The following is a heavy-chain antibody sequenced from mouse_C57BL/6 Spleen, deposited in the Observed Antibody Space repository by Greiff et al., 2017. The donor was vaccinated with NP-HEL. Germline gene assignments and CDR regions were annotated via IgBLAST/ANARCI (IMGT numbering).Heavy chain of an antibody. J-gene: IGHJ4*01. V-gene: IGHV14-4*01. Sequence: VHVKQSGAELVRPGASVKLSCTASGFNIKDDYMHWVKQRPEQGLEWIGWIDPENGDTEYASKFQGKATITADTSSNTAYLQLSSLTSEDTAVYYCTTGGLRRLYAMDYWGQGTSVTVSS. CDR3: TTGGLRRLYAMDY. D-gene: IGHD2-4*01. CDR2: IDPENGDT. CDR1: GFNIKDDY.